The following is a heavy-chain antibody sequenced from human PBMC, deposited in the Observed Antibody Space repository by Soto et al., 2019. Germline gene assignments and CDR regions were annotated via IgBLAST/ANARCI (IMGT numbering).Heavy chain of an antibody. CDR2: IYSGGST. Sequence: GGSLRLSCAASGFTVSSNYMSWVRQAPGKGLEWVSVIYSGGSTYYADSVKGRFTISRDNSKNTLYLQMNSLRAEDTAVYYCARDLYGSGGNSDYWGQGALVTVSS. J-gene: IGHJ4*02. D-gene: IGHD2-15*01. V-gene: IGHV3-66*01. CDR3: ARDLYGSGGNSDY. CDR1: GFTVSSNY.